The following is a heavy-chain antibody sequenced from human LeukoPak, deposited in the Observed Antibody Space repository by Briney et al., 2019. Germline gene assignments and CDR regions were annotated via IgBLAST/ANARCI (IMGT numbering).Heavy chain of an antibody. J-gene: IGHJ6*03. CDR2: INTDGSGT. Sequence: GGSLRLSCAAPGFTFSGNWMNGVRQAPGKGLVWLSGINTDGSGTSYADSVKGRFTISRDNAKNTLFLQMNSLTDEDTAVYYCARLASTPVTRYYYYMDLWGKGTTVTVSS. CDR3: ARLASTPVTRYYYYMDL. V-gene: IGHV3-74*01. D-gene: IGHD5-24*01. CDR1: GFTFSGNW.